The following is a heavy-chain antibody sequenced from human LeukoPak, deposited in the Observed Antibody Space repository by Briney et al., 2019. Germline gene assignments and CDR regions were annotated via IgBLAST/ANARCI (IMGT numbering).Heavy chain of an antibody. CDR1: GYTFISYQ. J-gene: IGHJ4*02. CDR3: ARKGSSSCFDY. Sequence: ASVKVSCKASGYTFISYQMHWVRRAPGQGLEWMGIINPTGGSTSHAQKFQGRVTMTRDTSTSTVYMELSSLRSEDTAVYYCARKGSSSCFDYWGQGTLVTVSS. D-gene: IGHD6-6*01. CDR2: INPTGGST. V-gene: IGHV1-46*01.